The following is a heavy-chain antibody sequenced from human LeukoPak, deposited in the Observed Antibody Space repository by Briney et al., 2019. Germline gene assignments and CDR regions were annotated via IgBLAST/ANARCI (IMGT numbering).Heavy chain of an antibody. Sequence: SETLSLTCTVSGYSISSGYYWGWFGQPPGKGLEWIGSTSHSGNTYYSPSLKSRVTISVDTSKNQFSLKLSSVTAADTAVYYCARDFPDVWGKGTTVAVSS. CDR3: ARDFPDV. J-gene: IGHJ6*04. CDR1: GYSISSGYY. CDR2: TSHSGNT. V-gene: IGHV4-38-2*02.